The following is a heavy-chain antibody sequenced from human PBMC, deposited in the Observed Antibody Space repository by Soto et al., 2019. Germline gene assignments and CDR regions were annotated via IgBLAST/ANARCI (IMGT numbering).Heavy chain of an antibody. CDR2: IYSGGST. CDR1: GFTVSSNY. V-gene: IGHV3-66*01. D-gene: IGHD2-21*01. CDR3: ASCGGDCYDAFDI. J-gene: IGHJ3*02. Sequence: GGSLRLSCAAFGFTVSSNYMSWVRQAPGKGLEWVSVIYSGGSTYYADSVKGRFTISRDNSKNTLYLQMNSLRAEDTAVYYCASCGGDCYDAFDIWGQGTMVTVSS.